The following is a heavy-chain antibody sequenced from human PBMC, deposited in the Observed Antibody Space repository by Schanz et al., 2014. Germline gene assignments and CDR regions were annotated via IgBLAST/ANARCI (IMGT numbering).Heavy chain of an antibody. CDR1: GFSFSAYG. J-gene: IGHJ1*01. D-gene: IGHD3-10*01. CDR3: AIFPDKWDFGDPFQQ. Sequence: VQLLESGGGVVQPGGSLRLSCVASGFSFSAYGIHWVRQAPGKGLEWVSTISTSSGYIYYADSVNGRFTISRDNGQNSLYLQMNSLRAEDTAVYYCAIFPDKWDFGDPFQQWGQGTLVTVSS. CDR2: ISTSSGYI. V-gene: IGHV3-21*01.